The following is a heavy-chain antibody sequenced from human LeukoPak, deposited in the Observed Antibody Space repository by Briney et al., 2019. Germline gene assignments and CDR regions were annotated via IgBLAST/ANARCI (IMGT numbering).Heavy chain of an antibody. Sequence: SETLSLTCTVSGGSISSSSYYWGWIRQPPGKGLEWIGSIYYSGSTYYNPSLKSRVTISVDTSKNQFSLKLSSVTAADTAVYYCARGNGSSWYAADWFDPWGQGTLVTVSS. CDR3: ARGNGSSWYAADWFDP. CDR2: IYYSGST. CDR1: GGSISSSSYY. J-gene: IGHJ5*02. V-gene: IGHV4-39*07. D-gene: IGHD6-13*01.